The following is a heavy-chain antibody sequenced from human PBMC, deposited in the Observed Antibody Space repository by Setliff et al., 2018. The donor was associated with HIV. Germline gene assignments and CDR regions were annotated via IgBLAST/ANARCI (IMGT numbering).Heavy chain of an antibody. CDR2: IHYGGFF. D-gene: IGHD3-10*01. CDR3: ARPALGIGGGSRFDN. V-gene: IGHV4-39*01. Sequence: SETLSLTCIVSGGSISSSSYYWGWIRQPPGKGLEWIGNIHYGGFFWYSPSLKSRVTISVDTSKNQFSLKLSSVTAADTAVYYCARPALGIGGGSRFDNWGQGTRVTVSS. J-gene: IGHJ4*02. CDR1: GGSISSSSYY.